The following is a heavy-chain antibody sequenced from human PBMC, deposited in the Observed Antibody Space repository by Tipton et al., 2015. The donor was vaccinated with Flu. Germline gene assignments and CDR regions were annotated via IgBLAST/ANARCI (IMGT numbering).Heavy chain of an antibody. D-gene: IGHD3-10*01. CDR3: AGASGSGTYVIFDS. J-gene: IGHJ4*02. V-gene: IGHV4-4*07. Sequence: TLSLTCTVSGGSIRSYYWSWIRQPAGKGLEWIGRIYTSGTTNYNPSLKSRVTMSIDTSKDQFSLKLSSATAADTAVYYCAGASGSGTYVIFDSWGQGTLVTVSS. CDR2: IYTSGTT. CDR1: GGSIRSYY.